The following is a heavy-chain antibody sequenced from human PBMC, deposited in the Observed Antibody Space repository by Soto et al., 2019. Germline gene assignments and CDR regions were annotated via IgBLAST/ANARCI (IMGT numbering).Heavy chain of an antibody. CDR1: GLTFSNVW. Sequence: GGSLRLSCAASGLTFSNVWMTWVRQAPGKGLEWVASISSGSSDTWYADSVKGRFIISRDNAQNSLFLQMNTLRPEDTAMYYCARVAYWGPGXQVTVSS. V-gene: IGHV3-21*01. CDR2: ISSGSSDT. CDR3: ARVAY. J-gene: IGHJ4*02.